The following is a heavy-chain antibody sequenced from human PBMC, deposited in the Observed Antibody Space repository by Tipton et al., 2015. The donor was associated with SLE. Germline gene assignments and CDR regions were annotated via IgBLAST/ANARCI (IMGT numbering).Heavy chain of an antibody. CDR3: ARDGTMVRGVGEYYGMDV. V-gene: IGHV4-4*02. Sequence: TLSLTCAVSGGSISSSNWWSWVRQPPGKGLEWIGEIYHSGSTNYNPSLKSRVTISVDKSKNQFSLKLSTVTAADTAVYYCARDGTMVRGVGEYYGMDVWGQGTTVTVSS. CDR1: GGSISSSNW. D-gene: IGHD3-10*01. J-gene: IGHJ6*02. CDR2: IYHSGST.